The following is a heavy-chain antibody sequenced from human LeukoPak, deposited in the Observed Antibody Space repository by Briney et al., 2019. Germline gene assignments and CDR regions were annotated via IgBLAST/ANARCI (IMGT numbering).Heavy chain of an antibody. J-gene: IGHJ4*02. V-gene: IGHV4-38-2*02. CDR3: ARGRSRFDY. CDR2: IYHSGAT. CDR1: DFSISRGYY. Sequence: MTSETLSLTCTVSDFSISRGYYWGWIRQPPGKGLECIGTIYHSGATYYSPSLKTRVTISVDTSKNNFSLKLSSVTAADTAVYYCARGRSRFDYWGQGTLVTVSS.